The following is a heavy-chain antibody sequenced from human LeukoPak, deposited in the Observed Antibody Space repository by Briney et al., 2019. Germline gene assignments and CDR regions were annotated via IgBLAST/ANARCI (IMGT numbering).Heavy chain of an antibody. CDR2: IKTKTDGGTT. J-gene: IGHJ4*02. Sequence: PGGSLRLSCAASVFAFSNAWMTWVRQAPGKGLEWVGRIKTKTDGGTTDCAAPVRGRFTISRDDSENTVYLQMNSLKTADTAVYYCATSLVGPTPYWGQGTLVTVSS. D-gene: IGHD1-26*01. V-gene: IGHV3-15*01. CDR3: ATSLVGPTPY. CDR1: VFAFSNAW.